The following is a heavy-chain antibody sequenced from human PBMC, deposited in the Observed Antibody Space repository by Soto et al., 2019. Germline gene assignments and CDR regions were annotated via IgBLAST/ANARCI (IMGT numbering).Heavy chain of an antibody. CDR2: ISTSSIYI. Sequence: EVQLVESGGGLVKPGGSLRLSCAASGFTFSSYSMNWVRQAPGKGLEWVSSISTSSIYIYYADSVKGRFTISRDNAKNSLYLQMNSVRAEDTAVYYCANHEAADTFSDYYGMNVWAKGPRSPSP. J-gene: IGHJ6*02. V-gene: IGHV3-21*01. CDR3: ANHEAADTFSDYYGMNV. CDR1: GFTFSSYS. D-gene: IGHD6-13*01.